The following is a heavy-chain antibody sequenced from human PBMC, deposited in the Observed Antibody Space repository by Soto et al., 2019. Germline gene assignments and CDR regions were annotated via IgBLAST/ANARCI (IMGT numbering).Heavy chain of an antibody. Sequence: VQLVESGGGLVKPGGSLRLSCAVSGGSISSGGYSWSWIRQPPGKGLEWIGYIYHSGSTYYNPSLKSRVTISVDRSKNQFSLKLSSVTAADTAVYYCAREVTIFGAYFDYWGQGTLVTVSS. J-gene: IGHJ4*02. V-gene: IGHV4-30-2*01. CDR2: IYHSGST. D-gene: IGHD3-3*01. CDR3: AREVTIFGAYFDY. CDR1: GGSISSGGYS.